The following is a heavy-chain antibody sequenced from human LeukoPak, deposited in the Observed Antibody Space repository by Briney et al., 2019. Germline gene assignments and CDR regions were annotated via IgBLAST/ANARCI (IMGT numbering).Heavy chain of an antibody. CDR3: ARHYGSESYYDY. CDR1: GGSSSGHY. Sequence: SETLSLTCAVYGGSSSGHYWTWIRQPPGKGMEWFGEINQRGGTSYNPSLKSRVTISVDTPKNQFSLKLTFVTAADTAVYYCARHYGSESYYDYWGQGTLVTVSS. V-gene: IGHV4-34*01. CDR2: INQRGGT. J-gene: IGHJ4*02. D-gene: IGHD3-10*01.